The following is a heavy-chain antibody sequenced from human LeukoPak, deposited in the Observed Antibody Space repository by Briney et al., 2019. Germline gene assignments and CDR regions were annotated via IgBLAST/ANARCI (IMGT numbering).Heavy chain of an antibody. V-gene: IGHV4-34*01. CDR1: GGSFSGYY. J-gene: IGHJ5*02. CDR3: AREEYYDFWSGYLTYNWFDP. CDR2: INHSGST. Sequence: PSETLSLTCAVYGGSFSGYYWSWIRQPPGKGLKWIGEINHSGSTNYNPSLKSRVTISVDTSKNQFSLKLSSVTAADTAVYYCAREEYYDFWSGYLTYNWFDPWGQGTLVTVSS. D-gene: IGHD3-3*01.